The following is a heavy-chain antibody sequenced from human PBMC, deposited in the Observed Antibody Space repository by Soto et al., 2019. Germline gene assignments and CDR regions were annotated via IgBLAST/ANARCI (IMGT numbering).Heavy chain of an antibody. Sequence: GGSLRLSCAASGFTFSSYGMHWVRQAPGKGLEWVAVISYDGSNKYYADSVKGRFTISRDNSKNTLYLQMNSLRAEDTAVYYCAKMFTMVRGVIIYYYYYMNVWGKGSTVTVSS. CDR2: ISYDGSNK. J-gene: IGHJ6*03. D-gene: IGHD3-10*01. CDR1: GFTFSSYG. V-gene: IGHV3-30*18. CDR3: AKMFTMVRGVIIYYYYYMNV.